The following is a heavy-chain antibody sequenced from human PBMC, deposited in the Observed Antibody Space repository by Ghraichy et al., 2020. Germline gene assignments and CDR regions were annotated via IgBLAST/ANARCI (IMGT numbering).Heavy chain of an antibody. CDR1: VVSFNGYY. Sequence: SQTLSLTCAVYVVSFNGYYWSWIRQPPGKGLEWIGEILPTGTTNNSPSLKSRLTLLVDTSKNQFSLLLKSVTAADTAVYYCARRRQTWSAAEGDAFDIWSQGAMVTVSS. J-gene: IGHJ3*02. D-gene: IGHD5-18*01. V-gene: IGHV4-34*12. CDR2: ILPTGTT. CDR3: ARRRQTWSAAEGDAFDI.